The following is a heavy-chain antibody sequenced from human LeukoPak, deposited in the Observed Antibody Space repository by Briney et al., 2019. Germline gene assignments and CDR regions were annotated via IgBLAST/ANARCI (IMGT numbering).Heavy chain of an antibody. CDR1: GYTFSTHG. CDR3: ARDTNYIRDY. CDR2: VGPFIGNT. J-gene: IGHJ4*02. V-gene: IGHV1-18*01. Sequence: ASVKVSCKASGYTFSTHGISWVRQAPGQGLEWMGWVGPFIGNTPYAQKLQGRVTMTTDTSTSTAYMELRSLRSDDTAVYYCARDTNYIRDYWGQGTLVTVSS. D-gene: IGHD4/OR15-4a*01.